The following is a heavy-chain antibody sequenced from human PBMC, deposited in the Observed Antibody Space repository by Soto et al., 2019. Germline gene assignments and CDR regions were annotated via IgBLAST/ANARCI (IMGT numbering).Heavy chain of an antibody. Sequence: PGGSLRLSCAASGFTFDDYAMHWVRQAPGKGLEWVSRISWDSGSIGYADSVKGRFTISRDNAKNSLYLQMHSLRPEDTALYYCAKDKGQWLAPYYYGMDVWGQGTTVTVSS. V-gene: IGHV3-9*01. D-gene: IGHD6-19*01. CDR3: AKDKGQWLAPYYYGMDV. CDR1: GFTFDDYA. J-gene: IGHJ6*02. CDR2: ISWDSGSI.